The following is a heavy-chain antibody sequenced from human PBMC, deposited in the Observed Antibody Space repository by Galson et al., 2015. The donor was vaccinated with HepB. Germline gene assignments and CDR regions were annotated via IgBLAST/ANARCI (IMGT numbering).Heavy chain of an antibody. CDR2: TYYRSKWYN. D-gene: IGHD3-10*01. V-gene: IGHV6-1*01. CDR3: ASGPGYYGSGSQYWYFDL. CDR1: GDSVSSDSAA. Sequence: CAISGDSVSSDSAAWNWIRQSPSRGLEWLGRTYYRSKWYNDYAVSVKSRITINPDTSKDQFSLQLNSVTPEDTAVYYCASGPGYYGSGSQYWYFDLWGRGTLVTVSS. J-gene: IGHJ2*01.